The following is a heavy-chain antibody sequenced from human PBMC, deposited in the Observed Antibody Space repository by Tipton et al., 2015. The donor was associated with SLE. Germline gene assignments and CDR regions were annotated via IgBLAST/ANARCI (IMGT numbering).Heavy chain of an antibody. J-gene: IGHJ6*03. V-gene: IGHV4-34*01. Sequence: TLSLTCAVYGGSFSGYYWSWIRLPPGKGLEWIGEINHSGSTNYNPSLKSRVTISVDTSKNQFSLKLSSVTAADTAVYYCARAPPLDWYYYYYMDVWGKGTTVTVSS. CDR1: GGSFSGYY. CDR3: ARAPPLDWYYYYYMDV. CDR2: INHSGST. D-gene: IGHD3/OR15-3a*01.